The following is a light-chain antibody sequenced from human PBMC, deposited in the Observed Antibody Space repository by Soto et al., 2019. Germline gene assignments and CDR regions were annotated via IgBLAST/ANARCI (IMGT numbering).Light chain of an antibody. CDR3: HHYTIYPLP. Sequence: DVQMTQSPSSLSASVGDRVTITCRASQDINSYLAWYQQKPGNAPKSLIYAASSVQTGVPSRFNGSESGTDFTLTISNLQPEDSATYYCHHYTIYPLPFGGGTKVEIK. V-gene: IGKV1D-16*01. CDR1: QDINSY. CDR2: AAS. J-gene: IGKJ4*01.